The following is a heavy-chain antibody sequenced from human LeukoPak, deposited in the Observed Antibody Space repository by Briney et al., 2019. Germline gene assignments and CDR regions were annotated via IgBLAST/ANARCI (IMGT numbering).Heavy chain of an antibody. CDR2: IRYDGSNK. J-gene: IGHJ4*02. D-gene: IGHD2-2*01. V-gene: IGHV3-30*02. CDR3: AKDLQLLCSISCYFDY. Sequence: GGSLRLSCAASGFTFSSYGMHWVRQAPGKGLEWVAFIRYDGSNKYYADSVKGRFTISRDNSKNTLYLQMNSLRAEDTAVYYCAKDLQLLCSISCYFDYWGQGTLVTVSS. CDR1: GFTFSSYG.